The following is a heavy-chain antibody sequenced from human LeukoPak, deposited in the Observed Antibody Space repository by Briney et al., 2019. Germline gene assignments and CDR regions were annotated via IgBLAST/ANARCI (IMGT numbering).Heavy chain of an antibody. Sequence: GGSLRLSCAASGFTFSSYAMSWVRQAPGEGLEWVSAISGSGGSTYYADSVKGRFTISRDNSKNTLYLQMNSLRAEDTAVYYCAKGGLIAVAGFYWGQGTMVTVSS. CDR3: AKGGLIAVAGFY. CDR2: ISGSGGST. D-gene: IGHD6-19*01. V-gene: IGHV3-23*01. J-gene: IGHJ3*01. CDR1: GFTFSSYA.